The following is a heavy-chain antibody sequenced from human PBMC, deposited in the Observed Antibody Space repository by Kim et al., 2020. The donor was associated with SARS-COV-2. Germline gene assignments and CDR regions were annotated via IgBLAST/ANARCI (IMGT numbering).Heavy chain of an antibody. J-gene: IGHJ3*01. CDR3: AKWVRSPVSGALGAFDL. V-gene: IGHV3-23*01. CDR1: GFTFSSYA. Sequence: GGSLRLSCAASGFTFSSYAMSWVRQAPGKGLEWVSAISGSGGSTYYADSVKGRFTISRDNSKNTLFLQMNSLRAEDTAVYYCAKWVRSPVSGALGAFDLWGQGKMVTVSS. D-gene: IGHD3-10*01. CDR2: ISGSGGST.